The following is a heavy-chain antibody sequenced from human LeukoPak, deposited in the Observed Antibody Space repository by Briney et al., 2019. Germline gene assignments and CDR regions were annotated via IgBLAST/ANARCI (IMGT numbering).Heavy chain of an antibody. J-gene: IGHJ3*02. CDR3: ARGFYNSGLSLSAYDI. CDR1: GFSFSNYD. V-gene: IGHV3-48*01. CDR2: ITSTSSTI. Sequence: PGGSLRLTCEASGFSFSNYDMNWVRQAPGKGLEWVAYITSTSSTIHNADSVKGRFSISRDNSRNTLYLQMNSLRAEDTAVYHCARGFYNSGLSLSAYDIWGQGTMVTVSS. D-gene: IGHD2/OR15-2a*01.